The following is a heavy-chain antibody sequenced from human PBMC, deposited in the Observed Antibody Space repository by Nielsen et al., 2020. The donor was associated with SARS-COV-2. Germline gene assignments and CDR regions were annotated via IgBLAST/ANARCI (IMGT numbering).Heavy chain of an antibody. CDR3: ARAAGWGWLQAIPPEFDY. V-gene: IGHV4-61*08. Sequence: GSLRLSCTVSGGSISSGGYYWSWIRQPPGKGLEWIGYIYYSGSTNYNPSLKSRVTISVDTSKNQFSLKLSSVTAADTAVYYCARAAGWGWLQAIPPEFDYWGQGTLVTVPS. CDR1: GGSISSGGYY. CDR2: IYYSGST. J-gene: IGHJ4*02. D-gene: IGHD5-24*01.